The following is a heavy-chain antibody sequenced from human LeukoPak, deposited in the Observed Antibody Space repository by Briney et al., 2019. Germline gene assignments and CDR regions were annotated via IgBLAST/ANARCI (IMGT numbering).Heavy chain of an antibody. Sequence: PGGSLRLSCTASGFTFSTYWMSWVRQAPGKGLECVASIKQDGSEKEYVDSVKGRFTVSRDNAKNSLYLQMISLRAEDTAVYYCARWRGAQSEFEYWGQGTLVTVSS. V-gene: IGHV3-7*01. D-gene: IGHD3-3*01. CDR2: IKQDGSEK. CDR1: GFTFSTYW. CDR3: ARWRGAQSEFEY. J-gene: IGHJ4*02.